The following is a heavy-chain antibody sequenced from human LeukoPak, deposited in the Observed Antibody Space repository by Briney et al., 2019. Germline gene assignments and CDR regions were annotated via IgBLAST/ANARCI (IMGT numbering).Heavy chain of an antibody. J-gene: IGHJ4*02. CDR2: IRTTAEGAKYA. Sequence: WGSLRLSCATSGFSFTDYPMNWVRQAPGKGLEWISNIRTTAEGAKYAYYADSVKGRVTISRDDGKNTLYLHMNSLRDDDTAVYYCATDQRYAFDYWGQGPVLSVSS. D-gene: IGHD3-9*01. CDR3: ATDQRYAFDY. CDR1: GFSFTDYP. V-gene: IGHV3-48*02.